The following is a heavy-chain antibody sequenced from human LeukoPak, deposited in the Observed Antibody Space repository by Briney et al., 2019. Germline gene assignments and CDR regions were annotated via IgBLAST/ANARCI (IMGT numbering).Heavy chain of an antibody. V-gene: IGHV4-34*01. J-gene: IGHJ4*02. CDR1: GGSFSAYY. D-gene: IGHD6-19*01. CDR3: ARGSSGWYAGRRYYFDY. Sequence: SGTLSLTCAVYGGSFSAYYWSWIRQPPGKGLEWIGEINHSGSTNYNPSLKSRVTISVDMSKNQFSLQLSSVTAADTAVYYCARGSSGWYAGRRYYFDYWGQGTLVTVSS. CDR2: INHSGST.